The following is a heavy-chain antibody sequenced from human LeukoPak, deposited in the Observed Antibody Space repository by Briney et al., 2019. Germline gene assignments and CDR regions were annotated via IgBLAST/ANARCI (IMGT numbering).Heavy chain of an antibody. CDR1: GFTFSSYS. V-gene: IGHV3-21*01. Sequence: GGSLRLSCAASGFTFSSYSMNWVRQAPGKGLEWVSSISSSSSYIYYADSEKGRFTISRDNAKNSLYLQMNSLRDEDTAVYYCARDRSEDIVVVPAAMLGGDYWGQGTLVTVSS. CDR3: ARDRSEDIVVVPAAMLGGDY. D-gene: IGHD2-2*01. J-gene: IGHJ4*02. CDR2: ISSSSSYI.